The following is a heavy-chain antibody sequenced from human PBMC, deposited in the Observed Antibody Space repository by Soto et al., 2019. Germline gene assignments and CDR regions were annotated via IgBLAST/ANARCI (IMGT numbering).Heavy chain of an antibody. CDR2: ISSVGANT. D-gene: IGHD1-7*01. Sequence: EVQLLDSGGGLVQPGESLRLSCAASGFTFDSYAMTWVRQTPGQGLEWVSGISSVGANTYYPDSVKGRFTISRDNSKHTLYLEIYSLRDEDTAIYYCAQRNRGLAGTTSWGQGTLVTVSS. CDR1: GFTFDSYA. CDR3: AQRNRGLAGTTS. V-gene: IGHV3-23*01. J-gene: IGHJ4*02.